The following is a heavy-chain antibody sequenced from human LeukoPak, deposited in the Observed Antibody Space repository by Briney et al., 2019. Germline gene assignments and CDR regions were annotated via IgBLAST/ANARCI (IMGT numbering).Heavy chain of an antibody. Sequence: PGGSLRLSCAASGFTFSNYAMSWVRQAPGKGLEWVSAISGSGGSTYYADSVKGRFTISRDNSKNTLYLQMNSPRAEDTAVYYCANTPLSSWRMNWFDPWGQGTLVTVSS. CDR2: ISGSGGST. CDR3: ANTPLSSWRMNWFDP. D-gene: IGHD6-13*01. CDR1: GFTFSNYA. V-gene: IGHV3-23*01. J-gene: IGHJ5*02.